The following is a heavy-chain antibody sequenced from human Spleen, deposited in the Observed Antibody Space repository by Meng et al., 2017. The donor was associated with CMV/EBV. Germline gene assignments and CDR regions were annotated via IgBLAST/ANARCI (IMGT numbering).Heavy chain of an antibody. J-gene: IGHJ6*02. CDR1: GYTFTSYD. Sequence: ASVKVSCKASGYTFTSYDINWVRQATGRGLEWMGWINPNSGATDYAQRFQGRVTMTRDTSSSTAYMEVTGLRSDDTAIYYCARRYITAAFYGMDVWGLGTTVTVSS. CDR3: ARRYITAAFYGMDV. V-gene: IGHV1-2*02. D-gene: IGHD6-13*01. CDR2: INPNSGAT.